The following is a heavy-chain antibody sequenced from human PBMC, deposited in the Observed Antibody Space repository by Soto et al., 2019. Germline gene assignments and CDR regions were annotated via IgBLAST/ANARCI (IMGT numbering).Heavy chain of an antibody. CDR2: ITWDGART. D-gene: IGHD2-21*02. Sequence: EVRLVESGGVVVQPGGSLRIYCAASGFTFDDYAMHWVRQAPGKGLEWVSLITWDGARTYYADSVKGRFTVSRDDSKNSLYLQMNSLRPEDTAFYYCAKDLGGYCTSGDCFIRCPSHWGQGTLVTVSS. V-gene: IGHV3-43D*04. J-gene: IGHJ4*02. CDR3: AKDLGGYCTSGDCFIRCPSH. CDR1: GFTFDDYA.